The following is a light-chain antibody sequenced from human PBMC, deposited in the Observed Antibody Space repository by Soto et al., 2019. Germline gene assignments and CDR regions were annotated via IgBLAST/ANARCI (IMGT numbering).Light chain of an antibody. CDR1: QSISDF. V-gene: IGKV1-39*01. CDR2: AAS. J-gene: IGKJ1*01. Sequence: DIQMTQSPYSLSASVGDRVTITCRASQSISDFLNWYQQEPGKAPKLLIYAASTLQSGVPSRFSGSGSGTDFTLTISSLEPEDFATYYCQQTYSTPPTFGQGTKVDIK. CDR3: QQTYSTPPT.